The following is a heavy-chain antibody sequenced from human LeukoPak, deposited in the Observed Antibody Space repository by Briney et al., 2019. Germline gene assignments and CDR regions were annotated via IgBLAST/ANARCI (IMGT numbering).Heavy chain of an antibody. Sequence: PSQTLSLTCTVSGGSISSGGYYWSWIRQHPGKGLEWIGYIFYSGSTNYNPSLKSRVTISVDTSKNQFSLKLSSVTAADTAVYYCAGGEWDLLFDYWGQGTLVTVSS. V-gene: IGHV4-61*08. CDR2: IFYSGST. CDR1: GGSISSGGYY. D-gene: IGHD1-26*01. CDR3: AGGEWDLLFDY. J-gene: IGHJ4*02.